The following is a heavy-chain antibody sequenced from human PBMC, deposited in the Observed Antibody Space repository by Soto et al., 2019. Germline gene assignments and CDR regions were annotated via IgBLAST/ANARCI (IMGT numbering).Heavy chain of an antibody. D-gene: IGHD2-2*02. J-gene: IGHJ4*02. CDR3: AREGRGKKAGYNGLVSLGY. CDR1: GYSFTSHV. CDR2: IKPGTGAT. V-gene: IGHV1-3*01. Sequence: QVRLLQSGAVAMKTGASVELSCEASGYSFTSHVIHWLRQAPGERLEWMGWIKPGTGATKYLQTLQDRVTITADKATKTAFLELSSLRSDDTAVYYCAREGRGKKAGYNGLVSLGYWGQGTLVTVSS.